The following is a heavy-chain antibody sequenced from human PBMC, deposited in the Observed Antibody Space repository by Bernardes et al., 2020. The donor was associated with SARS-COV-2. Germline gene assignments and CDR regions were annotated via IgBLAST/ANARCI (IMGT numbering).Heavy chain of an antibody. J-gene: IGHJ4*02. Sequence: SGPTLVKPTQTLTLTCTFSGFSLTTSGMCVNWIRQSPGKALEWLGRIDWDDDRYYSTSLRTRLTISKDTSRSQVILTMTNMDPVDTATYYCARIRAGQDYFDYWGQGTPVTVSS. CDR3: ARIRAGQDYFDY. D-gene: IGHD3-10*01. CDR1: GFSLTTSGMC. CDR2: IDWDDDR. V-gene: IGHV2-70*11.